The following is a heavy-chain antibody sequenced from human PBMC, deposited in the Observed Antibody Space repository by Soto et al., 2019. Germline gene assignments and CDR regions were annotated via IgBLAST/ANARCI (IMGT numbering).Heavy chain of an antibody. V-gene: IGHV4-4*07. CDR3: ARDYNNRAGRGFDP. D-gene: IGHD4-4*01. J-gene: IGHJ5*02. CDR2: IYISGSA. Sequence: HSETLSLTCTVSGGSLNNYFWNGIRQPAGKGLEWIGRIYISGSANYNPSLKSRVTMSVDTSKNHFSLKLSPVTAADTAIYYCARDYNNRAGRGFDPWGQGTLVTVSS. CDR1: GGSLNNYF.